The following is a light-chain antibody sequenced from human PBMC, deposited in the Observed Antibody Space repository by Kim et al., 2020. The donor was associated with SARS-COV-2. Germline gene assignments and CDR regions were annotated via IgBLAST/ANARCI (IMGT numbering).Light chain of an antibody. CDR1: QSVSSY. CDR2: DAS. J-gene: IGKJ5*01. Sequence: LSLGERATRSCRASQSVSSYLAWYQQKPGQAPRLLIYDASNRATGIPARFSGSGSGTDFTLTISSLEPEDFAVYYCQQRSNWLITFGQGTRLEIK. V-gene: IGKV3-11*01. CDR3: QQRSNWLIT.